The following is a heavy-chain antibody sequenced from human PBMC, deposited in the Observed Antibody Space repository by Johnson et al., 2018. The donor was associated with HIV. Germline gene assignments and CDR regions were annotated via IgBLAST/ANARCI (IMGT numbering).Heavy chain of an antibody. Sequence: VQLVESGGGVVQPGRSLRLSCAASGFTFSSYGMHWVRQATGKGLECVSAIGTAGDTYYPGSVKGRFTISRENAKNSLYLQMNSLRAGDTAVYYCARMMYSRGAFDIWGQGTMVTVSS. J-gene: IGHJ3*02. V-gene: IGHV3-13*01. CDR2: IGTAGDT. D-gene: IGHD6-13*01. CDR1: GFTFSSYG. CDR3: ARMMYSRGAFDI.